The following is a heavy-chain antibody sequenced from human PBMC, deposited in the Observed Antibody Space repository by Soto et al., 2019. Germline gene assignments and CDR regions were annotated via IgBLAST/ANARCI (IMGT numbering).Heavy chain of an antibody. D-gene: IGHD6-19*01. V-gene: IGHV3-64D*08. Sequence: HGGSTKIASAACRLTFNISVMDWVRQAPGKGPEYVSAISSNGGSTYYADSVKGRFTISRDNSKDTLYLQMSSLRTEDTAVYYCVKPLYNNGWQNQFDYWGQGTLVTVSS. CDR2: ISSNGGST. CDR1: RLTFNISV. J-gene: IGHJ4*02. CDR3: VKPLYNNGWQNQFDY.